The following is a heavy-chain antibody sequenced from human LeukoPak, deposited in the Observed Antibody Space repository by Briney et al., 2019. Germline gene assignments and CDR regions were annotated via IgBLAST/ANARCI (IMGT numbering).Heavy chain of an antibody. CDR1: GGSITSTNY. Sequence: PSGTLSLTCGVSGGSITSTNYWTGVRQPQGKGLEWIGEVNLQGSTNYNPSLMGRVAISVDMSENHISLQLTSVTAADTAVYYCAREGGPYRPLDYSGQGTLVTVSS. CDR2: VNLQGST. CDR3: AREGGPYRPLDY. V-gene: IGHV4-4*02. J-gene: IGHJ4*02.